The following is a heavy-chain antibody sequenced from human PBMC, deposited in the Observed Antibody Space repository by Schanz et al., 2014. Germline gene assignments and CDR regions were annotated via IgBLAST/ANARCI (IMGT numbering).Heavy chain of an antibody. V-gene: IGHV4-28*07. CDR1: GYSINTSDW. CDR2: IYYSGST. D-gene: IGHD2-8*01. J-gene: IGHJ3*02. Sequence: QVQLQESGPGLVKPSDTLSLTCAVSGYSINTSDWWGWIRQPPGKGLEWIGYIYYSGSTYYNPSPKVEVTRSLDTSKNQFSLKLRSVTAVDTAVYYCASKGLTTDAFDIWGQGTMVTVSS. CDR3: ASKGLTTDAFDI.